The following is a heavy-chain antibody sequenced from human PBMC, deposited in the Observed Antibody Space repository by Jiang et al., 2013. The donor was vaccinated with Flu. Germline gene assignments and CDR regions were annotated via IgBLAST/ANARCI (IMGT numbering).Heavy chain of an antibody. D-gene: IGHD1-26*01. V-gene: IGHV3-30*03. J-gene: IGHJ4*02. Sequence: VQLVESGGGVVQPGRSLRLSCAASGFAFRSFGMHWVRQAPGKGLEWVALISGDGSDEYYADSVKGRFTISRDNSRKTVYLQMSSLRTEDTAIYYCAIGPIVSVDNDVSEPVDHWGQGTPGHRLL. CDR2: ISGDGSDE. CDR1: GFAFRSFG. CDR3: AIGPIVSVDNDVSEPVDH.